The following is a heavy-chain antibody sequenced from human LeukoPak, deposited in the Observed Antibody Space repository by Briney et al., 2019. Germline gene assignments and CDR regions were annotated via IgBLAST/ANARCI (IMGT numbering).Heavy chain of an antibody. CDR2: IYSGGST. CDR3: ARVGVRGYYGMDV. J-gene: IGHJ6*02. V-gene: IGHV3-66*01. Sequence: GGSLRLSCAASGFIFNNYVMNWVRQAPGKGLEWVSVIYSGGSTYYADSVKGRFTISRDNSKNTLYLQMNSLRAEDTAVYYCARVGVRGYYGMDVWGQGTTVTVSS. D-gene: IGHD3-10*01. CDR1: GFIFNNYV.